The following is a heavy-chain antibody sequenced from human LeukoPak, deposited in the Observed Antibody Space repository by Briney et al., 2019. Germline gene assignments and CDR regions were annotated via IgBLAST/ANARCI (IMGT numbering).Heavy chain of an antibody. CDR2: ISGSGDST. CDR3: AKGVEMATKKRGQINRYYFDY. V-gene: IGHV3-23*01. D-gene: IGHD5-24*01. CDR1: GFTFSNYA. Sequence: PGGSLRLSCAASGFTFSNYAMRWVRQAPGKGLEWVSGISGSGDSTYYADSVKGRFTISRDNSKNTLYLQMNSLRAEDTAVYYCAKGVEMATKKRGQINRYYFDYWGQGTLVTVSS. J-gene: IGHJ4*02.